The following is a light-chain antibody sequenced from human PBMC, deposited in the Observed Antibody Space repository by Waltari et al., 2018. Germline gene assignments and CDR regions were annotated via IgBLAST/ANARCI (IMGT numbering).Light chain of an antibody. J-gene: IGKJ1*01. CDR3: HQYNIWPPWT. V-gene: IGKV3-15*01. CDR2: GAS. Sequence: EIVMTQSPATLSVSPGERATLSCRASQSISSHLAWFQQKPGQAPRLLIYGASTRATGIPARFSGSGSGTEFTLTINSLQSEDVAVYYCHQYNIWPPWTFGQRTKVEIK. CDR1: QSISSH.